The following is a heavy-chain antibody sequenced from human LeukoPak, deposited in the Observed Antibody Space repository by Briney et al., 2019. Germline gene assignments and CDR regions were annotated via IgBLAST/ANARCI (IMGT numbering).Heavy chain of an antibody. V-gene: IGHV4-31*01. Sequence: LSLCCAVSGGSISSGGYYCSWIRQHPEKGLEWIGYIYCSRNTYYNPSLKSLVTISVDTSKNQFSLKLSSVTAADTAVYYCARTPLYGSGIYFVCDLWGQGTLVSVSS. D-gene: IGHD3-10*01. CDR3: ARTPLYGSGIYFVCDL. J-gene: IGHJ5*02. CDR1: GGSISSGGYY. CDR2: IYCSRNT.